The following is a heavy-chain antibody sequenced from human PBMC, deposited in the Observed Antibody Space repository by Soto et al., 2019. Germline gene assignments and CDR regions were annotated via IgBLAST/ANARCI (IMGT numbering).Heavy chain of an antibody. CDR2: INHSGST. Sequence: SEHLSLTYHNSGDPFMGYPSIWLRQPPGKGLEWIGEINHSGSTNYNPSLKSRVTISVDTSKNQFSLKLSSVTAADTAVYYCARDKWLRDYYGMDVWGQGT. V-gene: IGHV4-34*01. D-gene: IGHD5-12*01. J-gene: IGHJ6*02. CDR3: ARDKWLRDYYGMDV. CDR1: GDPFMGYP.